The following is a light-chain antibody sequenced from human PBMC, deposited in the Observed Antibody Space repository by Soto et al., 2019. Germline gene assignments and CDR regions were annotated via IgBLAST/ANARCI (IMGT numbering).Light chain of an antibody. CDR3: QSSDSSGGAL. CDR2: GNI. CDR1: SSNIGAGYD. Sequence: QSVLTQPPSVSGAPGQRVTISCTGSSSNIGAGYDVHWYQQLPGTAPKLLIYGNINRPSGVPDRFSGSKSGTSASLAITGLQAEDEAHYYCQSSDSSGGALFGGGTKLTVL. J-gene: IGLJ3*02. V-gene: IGLV1-40*01.